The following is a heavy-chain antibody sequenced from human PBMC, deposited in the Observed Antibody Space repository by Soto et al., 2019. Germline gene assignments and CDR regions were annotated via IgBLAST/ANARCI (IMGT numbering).Heavy chain of an antibody. CDR3: ARRRPVYSSGGVPFDP. Sequence: QVQLVQSGAEVKKPGASVKVSCKASGYTFTGYYMHWVRQAPGQGLGWMGWINPNSGGTNYAQKFQGRVTMTRDTSISTAYMERSRLRSDDTAVYYCARRRPVYSSGGVPFDPWGQGTLVTVSS. D-gene: IGHD6-19*01. CDR1: GYTFTGYY. J-gene: IGHJ5*02. V-gene: IGHV1-2*02. CDR2: INPNSGGT.